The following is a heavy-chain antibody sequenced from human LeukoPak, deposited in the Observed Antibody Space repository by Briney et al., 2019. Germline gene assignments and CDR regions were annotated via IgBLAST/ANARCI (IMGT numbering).Heavy chain of an antibody. Sequence: SETLSLTCTVSGGSISSYYWSWIRQPAGKGLEWIGYIYYSGSTNYNPSLKSRVTISVDTSKNQFSLKLSSVTAADTAVYYCARLRGVGATWDYWGQGTLVTVSS. CDR2: IYYSGST. V-gene: IGHV4-59*08. CDR1: GGSISSYY. CDR3: ARLRGVGATWDY. D-gene: IGHD1-26*01. J-gene: IGHJ4*02.